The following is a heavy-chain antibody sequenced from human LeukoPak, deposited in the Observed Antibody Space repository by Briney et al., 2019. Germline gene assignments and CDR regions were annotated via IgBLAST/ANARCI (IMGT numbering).Heavy chain of an antibody. V-gene: IGHV2-5*02. CDR3: AHSLRNYYDNSGYYFDY. D-gene: IGHD3-22*01. Sequence: SGPTLVKPTQTLTLTCTFSGFSLSTRGVGVGWIRQPPGKALEWLALIYWDDDKRYSPSLKSRLTITKGTSRNQVVLTMTNMDPVDTATYYCAHSLRNYYDNSGYYFDYWGQGTLVTVSS. CDR1: GFSLSTRGVG. J-gene: IGHJ4*02. CDR2: IYWDDDK.